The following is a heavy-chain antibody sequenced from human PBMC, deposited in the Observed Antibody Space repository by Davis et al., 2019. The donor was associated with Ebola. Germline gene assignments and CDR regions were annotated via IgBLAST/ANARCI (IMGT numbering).Heavy chain of an antibody. Sequence: SVKVSCKASGGTFSSYAISWVRQAPGQGLEWMGGIIPIFGTANYAQKFQGRVTITADESTSTAYMELSSLRSDDTAVYYCARGGYSYGYYYYGMDVWGQGTTVTVSS. CDR1: GGTFSSYA. D-gene: IGHD5-18*01. CDR2: IIPIFGTA. V-gene: IGHV1-69*13. CDR3: ARGGYSYGYYYYGMDV. J-gene: IGHJ6*02.